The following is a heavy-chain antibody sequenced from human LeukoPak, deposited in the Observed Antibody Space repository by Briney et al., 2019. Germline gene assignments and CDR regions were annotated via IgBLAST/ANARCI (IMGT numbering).Heavy chain of an antibody. V-gene: IGHV1-2*02. CDR1: GYTYTGYY. Sequence: ASVKVSCKASGYTYTGYYMHWVRQAPGQGLEGMGWINPNSGGTNYAQKFQGRVTMTRDTSISTAYMELSRLRSDDTAVYYCARDPITIFGVVPYNWFDPWGQGTLVTVSS. CDR2: INPNSGGT. CDR3: ARDPITIFGVVPYNWFDP. J-gene: IGHJ5*02. D-gene: IGHD3-3*01.